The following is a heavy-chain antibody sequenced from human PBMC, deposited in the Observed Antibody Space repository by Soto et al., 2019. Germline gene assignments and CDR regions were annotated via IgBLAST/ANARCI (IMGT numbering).Heavy chain of an antibody. J-gene: IGHJ4*02. CDR1: GPTFIAYY. CDR3: ARICEDVPE. CDR2: IDPKSGGT. D-gene: IGHD6-6*01. V-gene: IGHV1-2*02. Sequence: QLVQSGAEVKRPGASVKVSCKTSGPTFIAYYIHWVRQAPGQGLEWMGWIDPKSGGTTYEQKFLGRVTMTRDTSINTAYMELNTLTSDDTALYYCARICEDVPEWGQGTLITVSS.